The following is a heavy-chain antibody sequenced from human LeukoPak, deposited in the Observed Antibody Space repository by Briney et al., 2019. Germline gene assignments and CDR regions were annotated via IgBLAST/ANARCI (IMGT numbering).Heavy chain of an antibody. V-gene: IGHV1-2*04. CDR1: GYTFTSYY. CDR3: ARTRERAPADSSGYYFHDAFDI. J-gene: IGHJ3*02. CDR2: INPNSGGT. D-gene: IGHD3-22*01. Sequence: ASVKVSCKASGYTFTSYYMHWVRQAPGQGLEWMGWINPNSGGTNYAQKFQGWVTMTRDTSISTAYMELSRLRSDDTAVYYCARTRERAPADSSGYYFHDAFDIWGQGTMVTVSS.